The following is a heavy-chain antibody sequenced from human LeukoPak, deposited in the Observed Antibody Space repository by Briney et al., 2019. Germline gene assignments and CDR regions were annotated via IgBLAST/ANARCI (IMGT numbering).Heavy chain of an antibody. D-gene: IGHD2-2*01. V-gene: IGHV3-20*04. Sequence: PGGSLRLSCAASGFTFDDYGMSWVRQAPGKGLEWVSGINWNGGSTGYADSVKGRFTISRDNAKNSLYLQMNSLRAEDTALYYCARDKATVVVPAAIFSDYRGQGTLVTVSS. J-gene: IGHJ4*02. CDR2: INWNGGST. CDR3: ARDKATVVVPAAIFSDY. CDR1: GFTFDDYG.